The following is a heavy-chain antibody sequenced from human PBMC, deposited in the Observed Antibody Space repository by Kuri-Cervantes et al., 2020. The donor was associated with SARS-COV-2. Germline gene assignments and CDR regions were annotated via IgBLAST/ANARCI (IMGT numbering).Heavy chain of an antibody. CDR2: ISSSSSYI. Sequence: GGSLRLSCAASGFTFSSYSMNWVRQAPGKGLECVSSISSSSSYIYHADSVKGRFTISRDNAKNSLYLQMNSLRADDTAVYYCARELGGGSVWGQGTLVTVSS. CDR3: ARELGGGSV. D-gene: IGHD2-15*01. CDR1: GFTFSSYS. J-gene: IGHJ4*02. V-gene: IGHV3-21*01.